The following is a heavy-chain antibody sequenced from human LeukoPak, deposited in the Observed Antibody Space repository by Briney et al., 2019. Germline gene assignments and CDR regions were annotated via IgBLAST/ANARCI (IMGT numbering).Heavy chain of an antibody. J-gene: IGHJ4*02. CDR3: ARLGIGVVPSAMLGDYYFDY. CDR1: GGSISSHY. V-gene: IGHV4-59*08. Sequence: SETLSLTCTVSGGSISSHYWNWIRQPPGKGLEWIGYIYYSGSTNYNPSLKSRVTISVDTSKNQFSLKLTSVTAADTAVYYCARLGIGVVPSAMLGDYYFDYWGQGTLVTVSS. CDR2: IYYSGST. D-gene: IGHD2-2*01.